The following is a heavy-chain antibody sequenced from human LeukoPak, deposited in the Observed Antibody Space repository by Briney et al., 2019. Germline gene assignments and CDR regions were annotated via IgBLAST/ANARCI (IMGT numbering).Heavy chain of an antibody. CDR3: LRGDRRDY. J-gene: IGHJ4*02. V-gene: IGHV3-21*06. Sequence: GGSLRLSCEASGFTFNTYSMSWARQAPGKGLEWVSSIDSSGGYMFYADSVKGRFIISRDNAKDSLYLQMDSLRVEDTAVYYCLRGDRRDYWGQGTLVTVSS. CDR2: IDSSGGYM. CDR1: GFTFNTYS.